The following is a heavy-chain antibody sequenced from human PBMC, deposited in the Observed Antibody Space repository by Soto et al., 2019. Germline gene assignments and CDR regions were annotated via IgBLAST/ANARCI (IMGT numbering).Heavy chain of an antibody. Sequence: GGSLRLCCAASGFTVKSYAMSWVRQAPGKGLEWVSAISGSGGSTYYADSVKGRFTISRDNSKNTLYLQMNSLRAEDTAVYYCAKAPRGYDILTGYHYYFDYWGQGTLGTVSS. V-gene: IGHV3-23*01. CDR2: ISGSGGST. J-gene: IGHJ4*02. CDR3: AKAPRGYDILTGYHYYFDY. CDR1: GFTVKSYA. D-gene: IGHD3-9*01.